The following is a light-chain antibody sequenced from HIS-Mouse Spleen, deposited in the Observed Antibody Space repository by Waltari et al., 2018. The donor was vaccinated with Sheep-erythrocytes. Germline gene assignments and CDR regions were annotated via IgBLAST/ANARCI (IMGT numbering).Light chain of an antibody. Sequence: QSALTQPRSLSGSPGQSVTIPCTGTSNDSGGYNYVPWYQQHPGKAPKLMIYDVSKRPSGVPDRFSGSKSGNTASLTISGLQAEDEADYYCCSYAGSYNHVFATGTKVTVL. CDR3: CSYAGSYNHV. CDR2: DVS. CDR1: SNDSGGYNY. J-gene: IGLJ1*01. V-gene: IGLV2-11*01.